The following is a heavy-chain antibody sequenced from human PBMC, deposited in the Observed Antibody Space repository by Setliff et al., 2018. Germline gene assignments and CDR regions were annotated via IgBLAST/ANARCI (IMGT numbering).Heavy chain of an antibody. V-gene: IGHV4-39*02. Sequence: KTSETLSLTCTVSNGSLNRNGYYWAWVRQPPGKGLEWIASVYHRGTTYYNPSLKSRVTTSVDTSKNQFSLKLISVTAADTAVYYCAKDKYPFGSGIYWNSFDLWGQGTMVTVSS. D-gene: IGHD3-10*01. CDR1: NGSLNRNGYY. J-gene: IGHJ3*01. CDR2: VYHRGTT. CDR3: AKDKYPFGSGIYWNSFDL.